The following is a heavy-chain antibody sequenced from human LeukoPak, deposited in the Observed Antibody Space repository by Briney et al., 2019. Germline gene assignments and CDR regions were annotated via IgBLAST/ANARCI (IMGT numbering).Heavy chain of an antibody. D-gene: IGHD4-11*01. J-gene: IGHJ5*02. V-gene: IGHV3-7*01. CDR3: AKNHVTVPNGDWFGP. CDR1: GFTFSTYW. CDR2: IKWDGIET. Sequence: SGGSLRLSCAASGFTFSTYWMTWVRQAPGKGLEWVANIKWDGIETYYVDSVKGRFAISRNNAKNSLYLQMNNLRDEDTAVYYCAKNHVTVPNGDWFGPWGQETLVTVSS.